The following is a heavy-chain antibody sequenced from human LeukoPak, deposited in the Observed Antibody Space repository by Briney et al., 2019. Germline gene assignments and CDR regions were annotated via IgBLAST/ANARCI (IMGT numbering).Heavy chain of an antibody. Sequence: GGSLRLSCAASGFTLSSYWMNWVRQAPGKGLEWVANIKQDGSEKYYVDSVKGRFTISRDNAKNSLYLQMNSLRAEDTAVYYCARVQWELRGVGSYFDYWGQETLVTVSS. CDR2: IKQDGSEK. J-gene: IGHJ4*02. V-gene: IGHV3-7*01. CDR3: ARVQWELRGVGSYFDY. CDR1: GFTLSSYW. D-gene: IGHD1-26*01.